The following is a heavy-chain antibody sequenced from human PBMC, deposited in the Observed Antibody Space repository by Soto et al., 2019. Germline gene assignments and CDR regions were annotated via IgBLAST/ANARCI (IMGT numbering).Heavy chain of an antibody. Sequence: PGGSLSLSCAASGFTFSSYGMHWVRQAPGKGLEWVAVIWYDGSNKYYADSVKGRFTISRDNSKNTLYLQMNSLRAEDTAVYYCARERDNGDPKRAFDYWGQGTMVTV. J-gene: IGHJ4*02. CDR1: GFTFSSYG. D-gene: IGHD4-17*01. V-gene: IGHV3-33*01. CDR2: IWYDGSNK. CDR3: ARERDNGDPKRAFDY.